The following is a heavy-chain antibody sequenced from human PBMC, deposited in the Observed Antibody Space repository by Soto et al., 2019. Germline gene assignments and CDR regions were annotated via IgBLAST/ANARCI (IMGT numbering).Heavy chain of an antibody. D-gene: IGHD3-16*01. Sequence: QVQLVESGGGVVQPGRSLRLSCAASGFTFSSYGMHWVRQAPGKGLEWVAVISYDGSNKYYADSVKGRFTISRDNSKNTLYLQMNSLRAEDTAVYYCAKNLDYVDYWGQGTLVTVSS. CDR3: AKNLDYVDY. J-gene: IGHJ4*02. V-gene: IGHV3-30*18. CDR1: GFTFSSYG. CDR2: ISYDGSNK.